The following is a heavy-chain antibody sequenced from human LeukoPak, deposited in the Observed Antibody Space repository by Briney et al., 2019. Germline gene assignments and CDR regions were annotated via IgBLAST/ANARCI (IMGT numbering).Heavy chain of an antibody. CDR1: GLTFRSYA. J-gene: IGHJ4*02. CDR2: ISYDGSDK. D-gene: IGHD2-15*01. Sequence: GRSLRLSCAASGLTFRSYAMHWVRQAPGKGLEWVAVISYDGSDKYYADSVKGRFTISRDNSQDTLYLQMNSLRAEDTAVYYCARALGYCNGGSCSIDYWGQGTLVTVSS. CDR3: ARALGYCNGGSCSIDY. V-gene: IGHV3-30-3*01.